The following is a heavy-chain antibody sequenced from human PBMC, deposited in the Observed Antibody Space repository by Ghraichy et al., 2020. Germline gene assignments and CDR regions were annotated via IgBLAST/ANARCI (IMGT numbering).Heavy chain of an antibody. CDR3: ANVNGDYPDAFDI. J-gene: IGHJ3*02. CDR1: GFTFSSYA. D-gene: IGHD4-17*01. Sequence: GGSLRLSCAASGFTFSSYAMSWVRQAPGKGLEWVSAISGSGGSTYYADSVKGRFTISRDNSKNTLYLQMNSLRAEDTAVYYCANVNGDYPDAFDIWGQGTMVTVSS. CDR2: ISGSGGST. V-gene: IGHV3-23*01.